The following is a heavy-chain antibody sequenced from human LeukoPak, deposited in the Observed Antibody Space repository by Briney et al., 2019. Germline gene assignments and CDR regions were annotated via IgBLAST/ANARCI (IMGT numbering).Heavy chain of an antibody. J-gene: IGHJ4*02. D-gene: IGHD6-13*01. Sequence: GASVKVSCKVSGYTLTELSMHWVRQAPGKGLEWMGGFDPDDGETIYAQKFQGRVTMTEDTSTDTAYMELSSLRSEDTAVYYCAINIAAAGQYYFDYWGQGTLVTVSS. CDR1: GYTLTELS. V-gene: IGHV1-24*01. CDR3: AINIAAAGQYYFDY. CDR2: FDPDDGET.